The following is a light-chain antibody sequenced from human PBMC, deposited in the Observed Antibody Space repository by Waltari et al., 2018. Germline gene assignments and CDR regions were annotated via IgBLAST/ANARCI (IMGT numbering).Light chain of an antibody. Sequence: EIVLTQSPATPSLSPGERATLSCRASQSVRNYLAWYQQKPGQAPRLLIYDASDRATGIPARFSGSGSGTDFTLTISSLEPEDFAVYYCQQRNSWPLTFGGGTKVEIK. CDR3: QQRNSWPLT. J-gene: IGKJ4*01. V-gene: IGKV3-11*01. CDR1: QSVRNY. CDR2: DAS.